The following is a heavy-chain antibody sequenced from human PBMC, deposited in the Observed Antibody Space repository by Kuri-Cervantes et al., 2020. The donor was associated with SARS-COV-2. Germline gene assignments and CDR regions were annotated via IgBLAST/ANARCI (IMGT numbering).Heavy chain of an antibody. CDR2: ISSGSTFI. V-gene: IGHV3-21*06. CDR3: VRDIGGGSAPKVFDF. J-gene: IGHJ4*02. Sequence: GGSLRLSCEGSGFNFNSYSMDWVRQAPGKGLEWVSSISSGSTFIKYADSVKGRFTVARDNSKNSLFLQMTSLRADDTAVYYCVRDIGGGSAPKVFDFWGQGSLVTVSS. CDR1: GFNFNSYS. D-gene: IGHD3-16*01.